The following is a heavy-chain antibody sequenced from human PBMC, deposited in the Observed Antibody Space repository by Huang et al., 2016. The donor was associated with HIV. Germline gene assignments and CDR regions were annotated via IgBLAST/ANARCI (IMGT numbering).Heavy chain of an antibody. V-gene: IGHV4-30-4*08. CDR2: IYYRGGS. J-gene: IGHJ4*02. CDR3: ARAPATHSVFFY. D-gene: IGHD3-3*01. CDR1: GDSIRSGGSY. Sequence: QVQLQESGPGLVKPSQTLSLTCTVSGDSIRSGGSYWTWIRQSPAKGLEWIGYIYYRGGSDYNPSLKSRVSISIDAFKNRVSLKLKSVTVADTAVYYCARAPATHSVFFYWGQGTLVTVSA.